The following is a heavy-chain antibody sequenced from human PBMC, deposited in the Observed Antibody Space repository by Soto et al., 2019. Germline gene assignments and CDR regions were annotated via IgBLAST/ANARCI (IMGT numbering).Heavy chain of an antibody. CDR1: GFTFSLYG. CDR3: AKGRDSTLLRWQYFDN. J-gene: IGHJ4*02. D-gene: IGHD4-17*01. Sequence: GSLRLSCAVSGFTFSLYGMHWVRQAPGKGLEWGAFISYEGRNKYYADSVKGRFTISRDNSKNTLSLQMESLRPEDTAVYYCAKGRDSTLLRWQYFDNWGQGTQVTVSS. CDR2: ISYEGRNK. V-gene: IGHV3-30*18.